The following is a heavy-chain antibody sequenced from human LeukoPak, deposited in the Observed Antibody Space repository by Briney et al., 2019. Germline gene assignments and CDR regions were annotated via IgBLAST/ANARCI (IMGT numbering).Heavy chain of an antibody. CDR1: GYSIRNGYN. V-gene: IGHV4-38-2*02. CDR2: IYQSGST. J-gene: IGHJ3*02. Sequence: SETLSLTCTVSGYSIRNGYNWGWIRLSPGKGLEWLGSIYQSGSTYDNPSLKSRVTLSIDTSKNQFSLKLNSMTAADTAVYYCAKSNGYGLVDIWGQGTMVTVSS. D-gene: IGHD3-10*01. CDR3: AKSNGYGLVDI.